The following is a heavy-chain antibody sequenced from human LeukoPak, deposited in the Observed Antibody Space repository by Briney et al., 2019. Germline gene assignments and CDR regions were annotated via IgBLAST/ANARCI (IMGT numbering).Heavy chain of an antibody. CDR2: INHRGST. CDR1: GGSFSGYY. CDR3: ARAGDCSSTSCNSWFDP. J-gene: IGHJ5*02. Sequence: PSETLSLTCAVYGGSFSGYYWSWIRQPPGKGLECSGEINHRGSTNYNPSLKSRVTISVDTSKNQFSLKLSSVTAADTAVYYCARAGDCSSTSCNSWFDPWGQGTLVPVSS. V-gene: IGHV4-34*01. D-gene: IGHD2-2*01.